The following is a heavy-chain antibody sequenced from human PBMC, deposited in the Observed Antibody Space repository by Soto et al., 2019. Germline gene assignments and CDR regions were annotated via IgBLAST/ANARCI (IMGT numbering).Heavy chain of an antibody. D-gene: IGHD3-10*01. Sequence: QVQLVQSGAEVKKPGASVKVSCKASGYTFTSYYMHWVRQAPGQGLEWMGIINPSGGSTSYAQKCQGRVTMTRDTSTSTVYMELSSLRSEDTAVYYCAREKDYGSGSYFDRYYYYGMDVWGQGTTVTVSS. CDR3: AREKDYGSGSYFDRYYYYGMDV. CDR2: INPSGGST. V-gene: IGHV1-46*01. CDR1: GYTFTSYY. J-gene: IGHJ6*02.